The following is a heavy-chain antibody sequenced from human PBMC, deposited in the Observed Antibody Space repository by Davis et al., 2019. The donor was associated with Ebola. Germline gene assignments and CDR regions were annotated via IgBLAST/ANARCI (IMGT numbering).Heavy chain of an antibody. CDR1: EFTFSRYG. D-gene: IGHD4-17*01. Sequence: GESLKISCAASEFTFSRYGMHWVRQAPGKGLEWVAVIIYDGSGTYYAESVKGRFTISRDNSKNTLYLQMNSLRVEDTAVYYCAKVGTMVTPGNQDYWYFDLWGRGTLVTVSS. V-gene: IGHV3-30*18. CDR2: IIYDGSGT. CDR3: AKVGTMVTPGNQDYWYFDL. J-gene: IGHJ2*01.